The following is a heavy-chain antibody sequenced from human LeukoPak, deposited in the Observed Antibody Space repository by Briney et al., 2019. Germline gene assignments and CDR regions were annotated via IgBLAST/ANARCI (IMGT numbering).Heavy chain of an antibody. D-gene: IGHD1-26*01. CDR2: IIPIFGTA. CDR1: GGTFSSYA. CDR3: ARGPPWELLEAGIDY. V-gene: IGHV1-69*05. Sequence: SVKVSCKASGGTFSSYAISWVRQAPGQGLEWMGRIIPIFGTANYAQKFQGRVTFTTDESTSTAYMELSSLRSEDTAVYYCARGPPWELLEAGIDYWGQGTLVTVSS. J-gene: IGHJ4*02.